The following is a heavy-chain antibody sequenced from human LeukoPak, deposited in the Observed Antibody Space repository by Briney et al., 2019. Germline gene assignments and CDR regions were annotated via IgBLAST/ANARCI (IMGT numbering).Heavy chain of an antibody. CDR1: GFTFNDYA. Sequence: PGRSLRPSCVTSGFTFNDYAISWFRQAPGKGLEWVGLIRWIPSGGTTDYAAYVKGRFTISPDNSKSIAYLQMNSLESEDTAMYYCTRGIGYTYGWSDWGQGTLVTVSS. CDR2: IRWIPSGGTT. J-gene: IGHJ4*02. D-gene: IGHD5-18*01. CDR3: TRGIGYTYGWSD. V-gene: IGHV3-49*03.